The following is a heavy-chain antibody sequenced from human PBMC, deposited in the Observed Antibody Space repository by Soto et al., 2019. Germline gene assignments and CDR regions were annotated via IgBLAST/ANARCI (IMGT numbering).Heavy chain of an antibody. Sequence: SETLSLTCTVSGGSISSGGYYWSWIRQHPGKGLEWIGYIYYSGSTYYNPSLKSRVTISVDTSKNQFSLKLSSVTAADTAVYYCARVGVVPAAIQRAAFDIWGQGTMVTVSS. CDR1: GGSISSGGYY. J-gene: IGHJ3*02. V-gene: IGHV4-31*03. CDR2: IYYSGST. D-gene: IGHD2-2*02. CDR3: ARVGVVPAAIQRAAFDI.